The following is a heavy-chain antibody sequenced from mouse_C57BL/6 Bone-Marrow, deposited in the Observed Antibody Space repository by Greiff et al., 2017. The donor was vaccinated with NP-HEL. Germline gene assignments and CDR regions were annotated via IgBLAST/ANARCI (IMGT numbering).Heavy chain of an antibody. D-gene: IGHD3-2*02. CDR1: GYTFTGYW. J-gene: IGHJ3*01. V-gene: IGHV1-9*01. Sequence: VQLQQSGAELMKPGASVKLSCKATGYTFTGYWIEWVKQRPGHGLEWIGEILPGSGSKNYNEKFKGKATFTADTASNTAYMKLSRLTTEDSAIYDCARLGETAQATFAYWGQGTLVTVSA. CDR3: ARLGETAQATFAY. CDR2: ILPGSGSK.